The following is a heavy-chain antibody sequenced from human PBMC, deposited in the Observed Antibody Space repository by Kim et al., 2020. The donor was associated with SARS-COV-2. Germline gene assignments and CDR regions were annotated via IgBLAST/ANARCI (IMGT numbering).Heavy chain of an antibody. CDR1: GFTVSSNY. CDR3: AREVYGSGSYYYV. D-gene: IGHD3-10*01. CDR2: IYSGGST. Sequence: GGSLRLSCAASGFTVSSNYMSWVRQAPGKGLEWVSVIYSGGSTYYADSVKGRFTISRHNSKNTLYLQMNSLRAEDTAVYYCAREVYGSGSYYYVWGQGTLVTVSS. V-gene: IGHV3-53*04. J-gene: IGHJ4*02.